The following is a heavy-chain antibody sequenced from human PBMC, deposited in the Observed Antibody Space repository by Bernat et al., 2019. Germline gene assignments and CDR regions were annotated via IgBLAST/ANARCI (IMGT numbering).Heavy chain of an antibody. V-gene: IGHV3-7*01. CDR2: LMQDESEK. CDR3: SRDLYGSGDY. Sequence: EVQLLESGGGLVQPGGSLRLSCAASGFTFGTYGMSWVRQAPGTGLEWVASLMQDESEKYYVDSVKGRFTISRDNAKNSLFLQMNSLRAEDTAVYYCSRDLYGSGDYWGQGALVTVSS. D-gene: IGHD3-10*01. J-gene: IGHJ4*02. CDR1: GFTFGTYG.